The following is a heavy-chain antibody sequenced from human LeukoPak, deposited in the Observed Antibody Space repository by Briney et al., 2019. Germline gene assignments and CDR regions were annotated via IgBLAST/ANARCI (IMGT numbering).Heavy chain of an antibody. CDR1: GYTFTGYY. J-gene: IGHJ4*02. CDR3: AILVTTTNINY. CDR2: INPNSGVT. V-gene: IGHV1-2*02. Sequence: ASVKVSCKASGYTFTGYYMHWVRQAPGQGLEWMGWINPNSGVTNYAQKFQGRVTMTRDTSISTAYMELSRLRSDDTAVYYCAILVTTTNINYWGQGTQVTVSS. D-gene: IGHD2/OR15-2a*01.